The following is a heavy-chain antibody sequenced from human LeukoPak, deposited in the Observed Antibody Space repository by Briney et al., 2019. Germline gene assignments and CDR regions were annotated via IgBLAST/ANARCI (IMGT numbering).Heavy chain of an antibody. J-gene: IGHJ5*02. CDR2: ISGSGGST. D-gene: IGHD4-17*01. CDR3: AKDRPALRADYGEPGNWFDP. V-gene: IGHV3-23*01. Sequence: GGSLRLSCAASGFTFSSYAMSWVRQAPGKGLEWVSAISGSGGSTYYADSVKGRFTISRDNSKNTLYLQMNSLRAEDTAVYYCAKDRPALRADYGEPGNWFDPWGQGTLVTVSS. CDR1: GFTFSSYA.